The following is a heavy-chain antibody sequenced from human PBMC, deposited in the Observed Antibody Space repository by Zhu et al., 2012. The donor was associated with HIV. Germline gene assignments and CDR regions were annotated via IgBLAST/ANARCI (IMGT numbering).Heavy chain of an antibody. CDR2: LKPRGGAV. CDR1: GYEFIDCT. V-gene: IGHV1-2*07. Sequence: QVQLVQSGGQMKKPGESMRISCRASGYEFIDCTLNWIRLAPGKWPEWMGWLKPRGGAVNYARPLQGRVTMTRDVYSDTAFLELRSLTVDDTAVYFCTRGKTVVTIGTSKHWGRGTPVIVSS. CDR3: TRGKTVVTIGTSKH. D-gene: IGHD5-24*01. J-gene: IGHJ1*01.